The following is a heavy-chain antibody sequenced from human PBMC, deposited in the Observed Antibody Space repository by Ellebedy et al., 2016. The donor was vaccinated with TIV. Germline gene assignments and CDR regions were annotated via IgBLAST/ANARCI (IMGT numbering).Heavy chain of an antibody. CDR3: TSGRGSGFYYFDY. V-gene: IGHV3-49*04. Sequence: SCKASGGTFSSYAISWVRQAPGKGLEWVGFIRSKAYGGTTEYAASVKGRFTISRDDSKSIAYLQMNSLKTEDTAVYYCTSGRGSGFYYFDYWGQGTLVTVSS. CDR1: GGTFSSYA. J-gene: IGHJ4*02. CDR2: IRSKAYGGTT. D-gene: IGHD2-15*01.